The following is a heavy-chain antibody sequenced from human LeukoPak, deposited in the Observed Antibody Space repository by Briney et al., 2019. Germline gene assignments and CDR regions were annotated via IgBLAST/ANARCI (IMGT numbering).Heavy chain of an antibody. CDR3: ARVGYYYDSSGYHAFDI. D-gene: IGHD3-22*01. V-gene: IGHV4-59*08. CDR1: GGSISSYY. CDR2: IYYSGST. Sequence: SETLSLTCTVSGGSISSYYWSWVRQPPGKGLEWIGYIYYSGSTNYNPSLKSRVTISVDTSQNQFSLKLSSVTAADTAVYYCARVGYYYDSSGYHAFDIWGQGTMVTVSS. J-gene: IGHJ3*02.